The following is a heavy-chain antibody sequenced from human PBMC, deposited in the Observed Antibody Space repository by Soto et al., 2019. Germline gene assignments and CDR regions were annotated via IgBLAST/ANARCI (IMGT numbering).Heavy chain of an antibody. D-gene: IGHD7-27*01. CDR3: ARGPSGDKVDS. Sequence: PSETLSLTCTVSGGSISSGDYYWSWIRQPPGKGLEWIGYIYYSGSTYYNPSLKSRVTISVDTSKNQFSLKLSSVTAADTAVYYCARGPSGDKVDSWGQGTLVTVSS. CDR2: IYYSGST. V-gene: IGHV4-30-4*01. CDR1: GGSISSGDYY. J-gene: IGHJ4*02.